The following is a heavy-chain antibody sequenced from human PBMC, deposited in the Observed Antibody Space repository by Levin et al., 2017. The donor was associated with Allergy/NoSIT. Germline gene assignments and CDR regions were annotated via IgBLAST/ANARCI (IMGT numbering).Heavy chain of an antibody. CDR1: GFTFSSYW. CDR3: ARACDSSGYYIHWYFDL. J-gene: IGHJ2*01. V-gene: IGHV3-7*01. CDR2: IKQDGSEK. D-gene: IGHD3-22*01. Sequence: GGSLRLSCAASGFTFSSYWMSWVRQAPGKGLEWVANIKQDGSEKYYVDSVNGRFTISRDNAKNSLYLQMNSLRAEDTAVYYCARACDSSGYYIHWYFDLWGRGTLVTVSS.